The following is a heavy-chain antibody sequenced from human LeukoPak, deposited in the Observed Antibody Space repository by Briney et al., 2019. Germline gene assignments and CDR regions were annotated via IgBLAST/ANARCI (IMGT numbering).Heavy chain of an antibody. D-gene: IGHD6-6*01. Sequence: ASETLSLTCTVSGGSISSSTTYYWNWIRQPPGKGLEWIGYIYHSGSTNYNPSLQSRVTISVDTSKNQFSLNLNSVTAADTAVYYCARGGAARLHFQNWGQGTLVTVSS. J-gene: IGHJ1*01. CDR1: GGSISSSTTYY. CDR2: IYHSGST. V-gene: IGHV4-61*01. CDR3: ARGGAARLHFQN.